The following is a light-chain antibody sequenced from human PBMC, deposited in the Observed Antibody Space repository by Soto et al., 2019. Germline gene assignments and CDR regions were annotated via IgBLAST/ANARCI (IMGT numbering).Light chain of an antibody. CDR3: QQYNNWPRAT. CDR2: RTS. CDR1: QSISSN. J-gene: IGKJ4*01. V-gene: IGKV3-15*01. Sequence: EIVMTQSPATLSVSPGERATLSCRASQSISSNLAWYQQKPGQAPRLLMFRTSSRATAFPARFSGSGSGTEFNLTISSLQYEDFGVYYCQQYNNWPRATFGGGTKVEIK.